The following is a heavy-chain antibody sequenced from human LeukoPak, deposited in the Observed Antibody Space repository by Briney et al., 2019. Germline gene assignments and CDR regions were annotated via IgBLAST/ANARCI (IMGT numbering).Heavy chain of an antibody. CDR3: AKGGYCSSTSCYGYFDS. D-gene: IGHD2-2*01. J-gene: IGHJ4*02. CDR1: GFTFSSNA. Sequence: GGSLRLSCAASGFTFSSNAMSWVLQAPGKGLEWVSAISISGGSTYYADSVKGRFTISRDNSENTLYLQMNSLRAEDTAVYYCAKGGYCSSTSCYGYFDSWGQGTLVTVSS. V-gene: IGHV3-23*01. CDR2: ISISGGST.